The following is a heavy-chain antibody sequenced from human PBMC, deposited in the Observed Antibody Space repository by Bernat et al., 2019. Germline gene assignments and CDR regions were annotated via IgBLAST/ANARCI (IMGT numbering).Heavy chain of an antibody. D-gene: IGHD3-9*01. Sequence: QVQLVQSGAEVKKPGASVKVSCKASGYTFTGYYMHWVRQAPGQGLEGMGWINPKSGGTNYEQKFQGRVTMTRDTSISTAYMVLNSLRSDDTAVYYCARDPELRYSIPYYYYYYGMDVWGQGTTVTVSS. CDR3: ARDPELRYSIPYYYYYYGMDV. CDR2: INPKSGGT. V-gene: IGHV1-2*02. CDR1: GYTFTGYY. J-gene: IGHJ6*02.